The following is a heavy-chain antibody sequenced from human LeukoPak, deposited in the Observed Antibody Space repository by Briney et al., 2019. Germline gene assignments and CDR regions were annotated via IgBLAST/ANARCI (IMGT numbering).Heavy chain of an antibody. CDR1: GYTFTGYY. V-gene: IGHV1-2*02. CDR2: INPNSGGT. CDR3: ARDQPGYCSGGSCYSGAFDI. J-gene: IGHJ3*02. Sequence: GASVKVSCKASGYTFTGYYMHWVRQAPGQGLEWMGWINPNSGGTSYAQKFQGRVTMTRDTSISTAYMELSRLRSDDTAVYYCARDQPGYCSGGSCYSGAFDIWGQGTMVTVSS. D-gene: IGHD2-15*01.